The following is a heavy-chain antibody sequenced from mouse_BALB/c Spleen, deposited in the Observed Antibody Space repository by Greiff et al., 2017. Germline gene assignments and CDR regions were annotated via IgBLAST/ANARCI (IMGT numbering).Heavy chain of an antibody. D-gene: IGHD2-1*01. CDR1: GYTFTDYA. V-gene: IGHV1S137*01. CDR3: ARRDGGNSHLDY. Sequence: VKLVESGAELVRPGVSVKISCKGSGYTFTDYAMHWVKQSHAKSLEWIGVISTYYGDASYNQKFKGKATMTVDKSSSTAYMELARLTSEDSAIYYCARRDGGNSHLDYWGQGTTLTVSS. CDR2: ISTYYGDA. J-gene: IGHJ2*01.